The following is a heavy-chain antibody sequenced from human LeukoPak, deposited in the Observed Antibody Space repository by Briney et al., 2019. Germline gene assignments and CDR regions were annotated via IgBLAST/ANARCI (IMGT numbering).Heavy chain of an antibody. CDR2: IRYDGSNE. CDR3: ANTIAVAGTFDY. D-gene: IGHD6-19*01. CDR1: GFSFSAYG. Sequence: GGSLRLSCAASGFSFSAYGMHWVRQAPGKGLEWVAFIRYDGSNEYYADSVKGRFTISRDKSKNTLSLQMNSLRAEDTAVYYCANTIAVAGTFDYWGQGTLVTVSS. J-gene: IGHJ4*02. V-gene: IGHV3-30*02.